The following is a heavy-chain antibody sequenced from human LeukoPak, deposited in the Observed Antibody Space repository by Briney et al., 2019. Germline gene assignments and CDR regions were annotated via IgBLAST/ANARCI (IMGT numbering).Heavy chain of an antibody. V-gene: IGHV4-59*01. CDR2: IYYSGST. Sequence: PSETLSLTCTVSGGSISSYYWSWIRQPPGKGLEWIGYIYYSGSTNYNPSLKSRVTISVDTSKNQFSLKLSSVTAADTAVYYCARDGASFYFDSWGQGTLVTVSS. CDR1: GGSISSYY. CDR3: ARDGASFYFDS. J-gene: IGHJ4*02. D-gene: IGHD3-16*01.